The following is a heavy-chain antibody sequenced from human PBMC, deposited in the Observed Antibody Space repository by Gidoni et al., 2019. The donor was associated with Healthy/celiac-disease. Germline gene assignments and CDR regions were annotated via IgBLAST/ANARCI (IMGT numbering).Heavy chain of an antibody. D-gene: IGHD5-12*01. CDR2: ISSSSSNI. J-gene: IGHJ3*02. CDR1: GFPFSSHS. CDR3: ARVQSPICSGYDFCAFDI. V-gene: IGHV3-21*01. Sequence: EVQRVESGGGLVKPGGSLRLSCAASGFPFSSHSMNWVRQAPGKGLEWVSSISSSSSNIYYADSVKGRFTISRDNAKNSLYLQRNSLRAEDTAVYYCARVQSPICSGYDFCAFDIWGQGTMVTVSS.